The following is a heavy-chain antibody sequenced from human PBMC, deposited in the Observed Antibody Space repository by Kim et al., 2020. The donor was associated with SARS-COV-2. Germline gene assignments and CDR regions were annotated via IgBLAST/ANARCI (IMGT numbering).Heavy chain of an antibody. D-gene: IGHD3-9*01. Sequence: SVKVSCKASGGTFSSYAISWVRQAPGQGLEWMGGIIPIFGTANYAQKFQGRVTITADESTSTAYMELSSLRSEDTAVYYCARDVLRYFDWLSPHAFDIWGQGTMVTVSS. V-gene: IGHV1-69*13. CDR1: GGTFSSYA. CDR2: IIPIFGTA. CDR3: ARDVLRYFDWLSPHAFDI. J-gene: IGHJ3*02.